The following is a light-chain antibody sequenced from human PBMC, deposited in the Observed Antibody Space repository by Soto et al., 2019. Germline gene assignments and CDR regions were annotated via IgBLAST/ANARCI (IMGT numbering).Light chain of an antibody. CDR2: DLN. CDR3: QSYDSSLSGYV. CDR1: SSNIGAGYS. V-gene: IGLV1-40*01. J-gene: IGLJ1*01. Sequence: QSVLTQPPSVSGAPGQRVTISCTGNSSNIGAGYSVHWYQQLPGTAPKVLIYDLNSRPSGVPDRFSGSKSGTSVSLAITGLQAEDEADYYCQSYDSSLSGYVFGSGTKLTVL.